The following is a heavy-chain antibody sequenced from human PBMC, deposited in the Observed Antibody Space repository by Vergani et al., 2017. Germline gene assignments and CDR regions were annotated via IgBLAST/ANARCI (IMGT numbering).Heavy chain of an antibody. CDR3: ARVYYDILTGNRCYDFDY. CDR2: ISAYNGNT. D-gene: IGHD3-9*01. CDR1: GYTFTSYG. J-gene: IGHJ4*02. V-gene: IGHV1-18*01. Sequence: QVQLVQSGAEVKKPGASVKVSCKASGYTFTSYGISWVRQAPGQGLEWMGWISAYNGNTNYAQKLQGRVTMTTDTSTSTAYMELRSLRSDDTAVYYCARVYYDILTGNRCYDFDYWGQGTLVTVSS.